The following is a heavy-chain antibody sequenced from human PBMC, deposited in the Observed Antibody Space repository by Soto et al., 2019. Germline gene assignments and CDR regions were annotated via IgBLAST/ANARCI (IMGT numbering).Heavy chain of an antibody. CDR1: GYTFTTGD. CDR2: INANTGDT. V-gene: IGHV1-8*01. D-gene: IGHD2-21*02. J-gene: IGHJ4*02. CDR3: ARAKRTLSTCDV. Sequence: QVQLLQSGAEVKKPGASVKVSCKASGYTFTTGDLNWVRQAPGQGLEWMGWINANTGDTGYAQKFQGRLTMTRDTSIGTAYMELSNLRSEDTAFYYCARAKRTLSTCDVWGQGTLVTVSS.